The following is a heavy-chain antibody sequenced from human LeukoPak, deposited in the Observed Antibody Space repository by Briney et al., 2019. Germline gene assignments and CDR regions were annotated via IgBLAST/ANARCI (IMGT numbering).Heavy chain of an antibody. Sequence: SETLSPTCTVSGGSISSYYWSWIRQPPGKGLEWIGYIYYSGSTNYNPSLKSRVTISVDTSKNQFSLKLSSVTAADTAVYYCARDGIRGDWFDPWGQGTLVTVSS. V-gene: IGHV4-59*01. CDR1: GGSISSYY. CDR2: IYYSGST. J-gene: IGHJ5*02. D-gene: IGHD3-10*01. CDR3: ARDGIRGDWFDP.